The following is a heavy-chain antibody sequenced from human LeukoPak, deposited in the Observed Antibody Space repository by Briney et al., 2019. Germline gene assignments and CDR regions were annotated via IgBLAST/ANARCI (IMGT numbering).Heavy chain of an antibody. CDR2: IIPIFGTA. CDR3: ARDLGAHTVVPIGRGAFDI. V-gene: IGHV1-69*06. J-gene: IGHJ3*02. CDR1: GGTFSSYA. Sequence: GASVKVSCKASGGTFSSYAISWVRQAPGQGLEWMGGIIPIFGTANYAQKFQGRVTITADKSTSTAYMELSSLRSEDTAVYYCARDLGAHTVVPIGRGAFDIWGQGTMVTVSS. D-gene: IGHD2-21*01.